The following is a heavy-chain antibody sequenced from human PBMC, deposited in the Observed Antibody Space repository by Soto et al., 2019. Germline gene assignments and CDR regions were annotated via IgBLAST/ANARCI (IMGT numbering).Heavy chain of an antibody. J-gene: IGHJ4*02. CDR1: AFIFNDNY. D-gene: IGHD4-17*01. V-gene: IGHV3-11*06. CDR3: ARYAAEVTTFFDQ. CDR2: ISGSSGSK. Sequence: PGGSLRLSCAASAFIFNDNYMSWIRQAPGKGLEWLSNISGSSGSKKYADAGKGRFTISRDNAKKSLYLEMHSLRAEDTAMYYCARYAAEVTTFFDQWGQGTLVTVSS.